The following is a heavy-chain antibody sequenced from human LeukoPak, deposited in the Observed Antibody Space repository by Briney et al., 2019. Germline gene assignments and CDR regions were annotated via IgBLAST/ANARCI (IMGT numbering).Heavy chain of an antibody. CDR1: GFTFTSSG. Sequence: GGSLRLSCAASGFTFTSSGMTWVRQAPGKGLEWVSTISNSGGSTYYADSVKGRFTISRDNSKNTLFLQMNSLRAEDTAVYYCAKDREGLSSGYDLEYFDYWGQGTLVTVSS. V-gene: IGHV3-23*01. J-gene: IGHJ4*02. D-gene: IGHD5-12*01. CDR2: ISNSGGST. CDR3: AKDREGLSSGYDLEYFDY.